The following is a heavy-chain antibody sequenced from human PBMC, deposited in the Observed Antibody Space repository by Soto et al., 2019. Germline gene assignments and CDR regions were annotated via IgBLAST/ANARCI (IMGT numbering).Heavy chain of an antibody. CDR3: AKRQQWLVPSYFYGMDV. V-gene: IGHV3-30*18. D-gene: IGHD6-19*01. J-gene: IGHJ6*02. Sequence: QVQLVESVGGVVQPGRSLRLSCAASGFTFSTFGMHWVRQAPGKGLEWVALISHDGSTKYYRDSVKGRFTISRDNSENTLFLQMRGLRAEDTAVYYCAKRQQWLVPSYFYGMDVWGQGTTVTVSS. CDR1: GFTFSTFG. CDR2: ISHDGSTK.